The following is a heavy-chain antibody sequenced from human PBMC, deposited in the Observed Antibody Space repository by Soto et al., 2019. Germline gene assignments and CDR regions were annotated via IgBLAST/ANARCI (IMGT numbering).Heavy chain of an antibody. CDR1: GFTFSSYA. D-gene: IGHD1-1*01. V-gene: IGHV3-30-3*01. CDR2: ISYDGNNE. J-gene: IGHJ6*02. CDR3: ASDKLPYGMDV. Sequence: QVQLVESGGGVVQPGRSLRLSCAASGFTFSSYAMHWVRQAPGKGLEWVAVISYDGNNEYYADSVKGRFTISRDNSKNTLYLQMNSLRAEDTAVYYCASDKLPYGMDVWGQGTTVTVSS.